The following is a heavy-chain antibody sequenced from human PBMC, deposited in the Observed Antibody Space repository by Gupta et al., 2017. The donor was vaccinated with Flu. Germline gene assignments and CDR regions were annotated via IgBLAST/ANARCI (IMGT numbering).Heavy chain of an antibody. J-gene: IGHJ4*02. V-gene: IGHV3-74*01. D-gene: IGHD5-12*01. Sequence: EVQLVESGGGLVQPGGSLRLYCEASGFTFSGYWMHWVRQDPGKGLVWVSRINSDGSSTSYADSVKVLFTISRDNAKNTLYLQINSLRAEDTAVYYCARCYELGYWGQETLVTVSS. CDR2: INSDGSST. CDR1: GFTFSGYW. CDR3: ARCYELGY.